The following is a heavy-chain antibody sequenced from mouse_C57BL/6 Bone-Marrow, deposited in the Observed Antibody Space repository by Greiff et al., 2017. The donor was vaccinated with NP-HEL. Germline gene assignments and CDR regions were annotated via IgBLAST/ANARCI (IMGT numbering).Heavy chain of an antibody. J-gene: IGHJ4*01. CDR3: ARSTTVVPMDY. Sequence: EVKVVESEGGLVQPGSSMKLSCTASGFTFSDYYMAWVRQVPEKGLEWVANINYDGSSTYYLDSLKSRFIISRDNAKNILYLQMSSLKSEDTATYYCARSTTVVPMDYWGQGTSVTVSS. D-gene: IGHD1-1*01. CDR1: GFTFSDYY. CDR2: INYDGSST. V-gene: IGHV5-16*01.